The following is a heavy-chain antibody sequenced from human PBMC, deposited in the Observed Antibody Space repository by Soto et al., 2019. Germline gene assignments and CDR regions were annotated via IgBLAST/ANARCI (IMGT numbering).Heavy chain of an antibody. V-gene: IGHV3-74*01. Sequence: EVQLVESGGGLVQPGGSLRLSCAASGFTFSSYWMHWVRQAPGKGLVWVSRINSDGSSTSYADSVKGRFTISRDNAKKTLYLQMNSLRAEDTAVYYCARAKIRFLEWLAIWGQGTLVTVSS. J-gene: IGHJ4*02. CDR1: GFTFSSYW. D-gene: IGHD3-3*01. CDR2: INSDGSST. CDR3: ARAKIRFLEWLAI.